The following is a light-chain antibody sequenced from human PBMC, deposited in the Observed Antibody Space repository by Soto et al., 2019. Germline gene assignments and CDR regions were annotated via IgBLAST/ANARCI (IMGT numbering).Light chain of an antibody. Sequence: IRLIQSPSSLSASPEDRFTITSLSCEDISTFLAWYQQNPGKAPKLLIYAASTLQSGVPSRFSGSRSGTEYTLSISSLQPEDFATYHCQQLDSYPITFGQGTRLEI. CDR1: EDISTF. V-gene: IGKV1-9*01. CDR2: AAS. J-gene: IGKJ5*01. CDR3: QQLDSYPIT.